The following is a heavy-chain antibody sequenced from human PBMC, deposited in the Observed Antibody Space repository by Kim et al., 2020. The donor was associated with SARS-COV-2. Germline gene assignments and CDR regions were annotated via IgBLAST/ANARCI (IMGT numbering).Heavy chain of an antibody. CDR3: ARDPYDGSAYYPHYLDS. J-gene: IGHJ4*02. V-gene: IGHV3-30*04. CDR2: LSSDGANA. CDR1: GLTLSSFT. Sequence: GGSLRLSCAASGLTLSSFTMHWVRQAPGKGLEWVGVLSSDGANAYYANSVKGRFTISRDTSKNTIYLQMDSLRPEDTAVYYCARDPYDGSAYYPHYLDSWGQGSLVTVSS. D-gene: IGHD3-22*01.